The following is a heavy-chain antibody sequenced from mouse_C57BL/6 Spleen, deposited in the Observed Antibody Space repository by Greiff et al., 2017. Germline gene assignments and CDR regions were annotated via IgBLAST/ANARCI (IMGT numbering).Heavy chain of an antibody. D-gene: IGHD2-3*01. CDR3: ARRDDGYYAMDY. J-gene: IGHJ4*01. Sequence: QVQLKQPGAELVRPGPSVKLSCKASGYTFTSYWMHWVKQRPGQGLEWIGVIDPSDSYTNYNQKFKGKATLTVDTSSSTAYMQLSSLTSEDSAVYYCARRDDGYYAMDYWGQGTSVTVSS. CDR1: GYTFTSYW. CDR2: IDPSDSYT. V-gene: IGHV1-59*01.